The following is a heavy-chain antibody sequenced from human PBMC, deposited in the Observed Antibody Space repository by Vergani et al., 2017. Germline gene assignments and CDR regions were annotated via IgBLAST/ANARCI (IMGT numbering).Heavy chain of an antibody. CDR2: MNPNSGNT. V-gene: IGHV1-8*01. CDR3: ARGGYFWSGYSPDYGMDV. D-gene: IGHD3-3*01. Sequence: QVQLVQSGAAVKKPGASVKVSCKASGYTFTSYDINWVRQATGQGLEWMGWMNPNSGNTGYAQKFQGRVTMTRNTSISTADMELSSLRSEDTAVYYCARGGYFWSGYSPDYGMDVWGQGTTVTVSS. CDR1: GYTFTSYD. J-gene: IGHJ6*02.